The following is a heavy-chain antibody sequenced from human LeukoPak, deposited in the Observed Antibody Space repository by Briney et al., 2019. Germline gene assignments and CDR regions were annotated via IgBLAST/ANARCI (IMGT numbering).Heavy chain of an antibody. Sequence: GESLKISCKGSGYRFTSYWIGWVRQMPGKGLEWMGIIYPGDSDTRYSPSFQGQVTISADKSISTAYLQGSSLKASDTAMYYCARQEYYYDSSGYLLFTYWGQGTLVTVSS. D-gene: IGHD3-22*01. CDR3: ARQEYYYDSSGYLLFTY. CDR2: IYPGDSDT. CDR1: GYRFTSYW. J-gene: IGHJ4*02. V-gene: IGHV5-51*01.